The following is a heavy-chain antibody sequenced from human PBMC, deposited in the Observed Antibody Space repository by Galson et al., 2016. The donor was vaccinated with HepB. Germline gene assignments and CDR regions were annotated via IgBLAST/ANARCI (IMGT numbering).Heavy chain of an antibody. J-gene: IGHJ4*02. CDR1: GFTFRTNA. Sequence: SLRLSCASSGFTFRTNAMSWVRQAPGKGLEWVSTISGAGLTFYADSVKGRFTISRNNAKNTLWLQMISLRAEDAATYYCAKDAGFCSVARCSIPPYYFDYWGQGTRLTVSS. V-gene: IGHV3-23*01. CDR2: ISGAGLT. CDR3: AKDAGFCSVARCSIPPYYFDY. D-gene: IGHD2-15*01.